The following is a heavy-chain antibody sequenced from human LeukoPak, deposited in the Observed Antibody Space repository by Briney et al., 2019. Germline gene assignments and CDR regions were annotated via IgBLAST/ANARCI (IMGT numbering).Heavy chain of an antibody. V-gene: IGHV3-33*06. CDR3: AKADDDSSGYVGAFDI. D-gene: IGHD3-22*01. CDR2: IWYDGSNK. Sequence: PGGSLRLSCAASGFTFSIYGMQWVRQAPGKGLEWVAVIWYDGSNKYYADSVKGRFTISRDNSKNTLYLQMNSLRAEDTAVYYCAKADDDSSGYVGAFDIWGQGTLVTVSS. J-gene: IGHJ3*02. CDR1: GFTFSIYG.